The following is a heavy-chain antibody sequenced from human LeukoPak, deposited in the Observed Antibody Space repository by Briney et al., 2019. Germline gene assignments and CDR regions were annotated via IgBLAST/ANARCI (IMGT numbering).Heavy chain of an antibody. V-gene: IGHV3-9*01. D-gene: IGHD2-21*02. CDR2: ISWNSGNI. CDR3: AKGPPLRDYGMDV. Sequence: GGSLRLSSAASGFTFDDYAMHWVRQPPGKGLEWVSGISWNSGNIGYAGSVKGRFTISRDNAKNSLYLQMNSLRAEDTALYYCAKGPPLRDYGMDVWGQGTTVTVSS. CDR1: GFTFDDYA. J-gene: IGHJ6*02.